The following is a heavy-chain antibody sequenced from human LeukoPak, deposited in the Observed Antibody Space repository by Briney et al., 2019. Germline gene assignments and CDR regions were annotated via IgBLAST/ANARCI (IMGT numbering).Heavy chain of an antibody. V-gene: IGHV3-30*01. D-gene: IGHD2-2*02. J-gene: IGHJ6*03. Sequence: GRSLRLSCAASGFTFSSYAMHWVRQAPGKGLEWVAVISYDGINRYYADSVKGRFTISRDNSKNTMYVQMNLLRAEETAVYYCARAPTDIVVVPAAIDTLVPYYYYHMDVWGKGTTVTVSS. CDR1: GFTFSSYA. CDR2: ISYDGINR. CDR3: ARAPTDIVVVPAAIDTLVPYYYYHMDV.